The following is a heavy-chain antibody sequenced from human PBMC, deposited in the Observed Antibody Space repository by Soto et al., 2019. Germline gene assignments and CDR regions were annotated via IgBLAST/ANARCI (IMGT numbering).Heavy chain of an antibody. CDR1: GFTFSIYS. CDR3: ARTAQLVSVPTFFFAC. J-gene: IGHJ4*02. Sequence: GGSLRLSCAASGFTFSIYSMNWVRQAPGKGLEWVSYISSSSGTIYYAASVKGRFTISRDNAKNSLYLQMSSLRAEDTAVYYCARTAQLVSVPTFFFACGGQGTLFP. CDR2: ISSSSGTI. D-gene: IGHD6-13*01. V-gene: IGHV3-48*01.